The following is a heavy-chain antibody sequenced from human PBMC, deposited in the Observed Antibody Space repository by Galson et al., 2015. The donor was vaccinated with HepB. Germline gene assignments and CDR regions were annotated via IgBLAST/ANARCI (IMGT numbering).Heavy chain of an antibody. V-gene: IGHV3-33*01. Sequence: SLRLSCAASRFSFSTYGMHWVRQAPGKGLEWVALISSGGNGKFHADSVQGRFTISRDNSNNMLSLQMNSLRAEDTAVYYCARGGGAGGVRGADYWGQGTLVTVSS. D-gene: IGHD2-8*02. CDR2: ISSGGNGK. J-gene: IGHJ4*02. CDR3: ARGGGAGGVRGADY. CDR1: RFSFSTYG.